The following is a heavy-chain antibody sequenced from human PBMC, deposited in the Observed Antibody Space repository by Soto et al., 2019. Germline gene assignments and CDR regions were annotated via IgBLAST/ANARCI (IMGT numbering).Heavy chain of an antibody. Sequence: SETLSLTCTVSSGTLSNFYWSWVRQPPGKGLGWIGYIHYRGTTNYNPSLKSRVIMSVDTSKNQFSLTLNSVTAADTAVYYCTRTRSTGWFSPVDSWGQGIPVTVSS. D-gene: IGHD6-19*01. V-gene: IGHV4-59*01. J-gene: IGHJ4*02. CDR3: TRTRSTGWFSPVDS. CDR1: SGTLSNFY. CDR2: IHYRGTT.